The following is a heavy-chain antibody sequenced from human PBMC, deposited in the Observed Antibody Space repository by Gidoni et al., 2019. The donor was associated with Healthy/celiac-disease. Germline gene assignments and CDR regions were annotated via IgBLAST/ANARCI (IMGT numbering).Heavy chain of an antibody. Sequence: EVQLVESGGGLGQPGGSLRLSCEASGFTFSSYWMSWGRQAPGKGLEWVANIQQDGSEKYYVDSVKGRFTISRDNAKNSLYLQMNSLRAEDTAVYYCASPRGGYFDYWGQGTLVTVSS. D-gene: IGHD3-16*01. CDR1: GFTFSSYW. CDR2: IQQDGSEK. CDR3: ASPRGGYFDY. V-gene: IGHV3-7*02. J-gene: IGHJ4*02.